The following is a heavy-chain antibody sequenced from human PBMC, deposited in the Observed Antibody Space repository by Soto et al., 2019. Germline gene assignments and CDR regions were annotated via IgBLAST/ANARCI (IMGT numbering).Heavy chain of an antibody. CDR2: IWYDGSNK. V-gene: IGHV3-33*01. CDR1: GFTFSSYG. CDR3: ASGWGGYSGYEPGYYYGMDV. J-gene: IGHJ6*02. Sequence: GGSLRLSCAASGFTFSSYGMHWVRQAPGKGLEWVAVIWYDGSNKYYADSVKGRFTISRDNSKNTLYLQMNSLRAEDTAVYYCASGWGGYSGYEPGYYYGMDVWGQGTTVTSP. D-gene: IGHD5-12*01.